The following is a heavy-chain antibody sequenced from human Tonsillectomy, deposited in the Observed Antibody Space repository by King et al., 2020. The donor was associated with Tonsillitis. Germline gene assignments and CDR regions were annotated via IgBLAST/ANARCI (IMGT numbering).Heavy chain of an antibody. D-gene: IGHD3-22*01. CDR2: INYSGST. CDR1: GGSISSYY. V-gene: IGHV4-59*08. CDR3: AGLNYDKNPDY. J-gene: IGHJ4*02. Sequence: QLQESGPGLVKPSETLSLTCTVSGGSISSYYWSWIRQPPGKGLEWIVYINYSGSTNYNPSLKSRVTISVDTSKNQFSLKLSSVTAADTAVYYCAGLNYDKNPDYWGQGTLVTVSS.